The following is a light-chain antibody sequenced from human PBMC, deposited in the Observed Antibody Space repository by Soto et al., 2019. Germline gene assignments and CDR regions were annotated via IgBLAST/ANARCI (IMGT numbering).Light chain of an antibody. CDR1: SSDVGAYNY. CDR2: EVS. J-gene: IGLJ3*02. CDR3: SSYTSSKV. Sequence: QSALTQPASVSGSPGQSITISCTGTSSDVGAYNYVSWYQQHPGKAPKLMIYEVSNRPSGVSDRFSGSRSGNTASLTISGLQAEDEADYYCSSYTSSKVFGGGTKVTVL. V-gene: IGLV2-14*01.